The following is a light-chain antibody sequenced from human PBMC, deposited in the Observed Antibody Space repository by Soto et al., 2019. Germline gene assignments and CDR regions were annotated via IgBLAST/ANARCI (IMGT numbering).Light chain of an antibody. V-gene: IGKV1-12*01. CDR1: QGIDSC. Sequence: IQMTQSPFSVSASVGDRVTITCRASQGIDSCLAWFQQKPGEAPRLLIYTASSLHSGVPSRFSGSGSGTDFTLTISSLQSEDFATYYCQQVYSFPLTFGRGTRVEIK. CDR2: TAS. CDR3: QQVYSFPLT. J-gene: IGKJ4*01.